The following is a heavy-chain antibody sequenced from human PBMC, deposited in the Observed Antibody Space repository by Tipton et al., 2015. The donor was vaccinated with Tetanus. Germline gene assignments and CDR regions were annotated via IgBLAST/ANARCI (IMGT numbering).Heavy chain of an antibody. CDR1: GYSFNDYY. Sequence: QLVQSGAEVKVPGASVKVSCKASGYSFNDYYVHWLRQAPGQGLEWMGRISPDSGATSYPQEFQGRVTVTRDTSSSTAYMDLRSLTSDDTSVYYCARTWGAACWYFDCWGRGTQVTVSS. CDR2: ISPDSGAT. D-gene: IGHD3-16*01. J-gene: IGHJ2*01. CDR3: ARTWGAACWYFDC. V-gene: IGHV1-2*02.